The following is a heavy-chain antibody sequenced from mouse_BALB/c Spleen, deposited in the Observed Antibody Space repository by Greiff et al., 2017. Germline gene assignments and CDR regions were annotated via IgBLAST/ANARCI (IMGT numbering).Heavy chain of an antibody. CDR1: GYTFTSYW. CDR3: AREGINWVFDY. J-gene: IGHJ2*01. Sequence: QVQLQQSGAELARPGASVKLSCKASGYTFTSYWMQWVKQRPGQGLEWIGAIYPGDGDTRYTQKFKGKATLTADKSSSTAYMQLSSLASEDSAVYYCAREGINWVFDYWGQGTTLTVSS. CDR2: IYPGDGDT. D-gene: IGHD4-1*01. V-gene: IGHV1-87*01.